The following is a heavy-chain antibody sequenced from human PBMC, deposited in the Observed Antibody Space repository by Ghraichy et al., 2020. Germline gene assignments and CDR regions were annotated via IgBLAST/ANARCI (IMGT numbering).Heavy chain of an antibody. Sequence: GESLNISCAASGFNFSSYSMNWVRQPPGKGLEWVSYISLSSNTIYYADPVKGRFTISRDNAKNSLYLQMNSLRDEDTAVYYCARRGPQGSSYDYWGQGTLVTVSS. J-gene: IGHJ4*02. CDR2: ISLSSNTI. CDR3: ARRGPQGSSYDY. V-gene: IGHV3-48*02. CDR1: GFNFSSYS. D-gene: IGHD6-6*01.